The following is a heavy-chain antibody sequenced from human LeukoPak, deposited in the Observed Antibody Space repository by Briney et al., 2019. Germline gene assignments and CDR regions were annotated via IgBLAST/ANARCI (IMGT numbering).Heavy chain of an antibody. D-gene: IGHD1-1*01. V-gene: IGHV3-30*04. Sequence: GGSLRLSCAASGFTFSSYTMHWVRQAPGKGLEWVALISYDGSNKYYADSVKGRFTISRGNAKNSLYLQMNSLRAEDTALYYCAKRTDQGDAFDIWGQGTMVTVSS. CDR3: AKRTDQGDAFDI. CDR1: GFTFSSYT. J-gene: IGHJ3*02. CDR2: ISYDGSNK.